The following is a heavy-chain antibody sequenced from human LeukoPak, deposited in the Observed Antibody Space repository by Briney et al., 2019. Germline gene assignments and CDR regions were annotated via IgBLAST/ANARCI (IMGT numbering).Heavy chain of an antibody. V-gene: IGHV4-34*01. J-gene: IGHJ4*01. Sequence: SETLSLTCAVYGGSFSGYYWSWIRQPPGKGLEWIGEINHSGSTNYNPSLKSRVTISVDTSKNQFSLKLSSVTAADTAVYYCARKGDYYDILTGYYTRAYYFDYWGQGTLVTVSS. CDR2: INHSGST. CDR1: GGSFSGYY. CDR3: ARKGDYYDILTGYYTRAYYFDY. D-gene: IGHD3-9*01.